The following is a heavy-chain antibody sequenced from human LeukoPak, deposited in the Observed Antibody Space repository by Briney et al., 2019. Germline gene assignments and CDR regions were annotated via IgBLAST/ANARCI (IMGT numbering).Heavy chain of an antibody. V-gene: IGHV1-46*01. J-gene: IGHJ4*02. CDR1: GYTFTSYY. CDR3: ATGYCSGGSCYSGRDFDY. Sequence: ASVKVSCKASGYTFTSYYMHWVRQAPGQGLEWTGIINPSGGSTSYAQKFQGRVTMTRDTSTSTVYMELSCLRSEDTAVYYCATGYCSGGSCYSGRDFDYWGQGTLVTVSS. CDR2: INPSGGST. D-gene: IGHD2-15*01.